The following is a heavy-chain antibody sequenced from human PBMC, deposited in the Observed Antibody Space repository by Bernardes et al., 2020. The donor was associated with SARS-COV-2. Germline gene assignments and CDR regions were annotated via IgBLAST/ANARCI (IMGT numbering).Heavy chain of an antibody. V-gene: IGHV4-59*01. D-gene: IGHD3-10*01. Sequence: SETLSLTCTVSGGSISTYYWSWIRQPPGKGLEWIGYIYNSGSPNYNPSLKSRVTISVDTSRNQISLKLSSVTAADTAVYYCARDGGYSFDCWGQGTLVTVSS. CDR2: IYNSGSP. CDR3: ARDGGYSFDC. CDR1: GGSISTYY. J-gene: IGHJ4*02.